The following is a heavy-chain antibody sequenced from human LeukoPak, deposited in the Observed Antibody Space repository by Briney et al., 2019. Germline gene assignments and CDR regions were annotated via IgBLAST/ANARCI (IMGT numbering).Heavy chain of an antibody. CDR2: INPHSGGT. CDR1: GYTFTGYY. D-gene: IGHD3-10*01. CDR3: ARSFPRELRGAYYYYYYMDV. Sequence: ASVKVSCKASGYTFTGYYIHWVRQAPGQGLEWMGWINPHSGGTNYAQKFQGGVTMTRDTSISTAYMELSRLRSDDTAVYYCARSFPRELRGAYYYYYYMDVWGKGTTVTISS. V-gene: IGHV1-2*02. J-gene: IGHJ6*03.